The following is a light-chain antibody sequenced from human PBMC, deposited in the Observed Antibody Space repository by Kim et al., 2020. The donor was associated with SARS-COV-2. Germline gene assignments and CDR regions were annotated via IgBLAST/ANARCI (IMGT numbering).Light chain of an antibody. J-gene: IGLJ2*01. Sequence: QSALTQPRSVSGSPVQSVTISCTGTSSDVGGYNYVSWYQQHPGKAPKLMIYDVSKRPSGVPDRFSGSKSGNMASLTISGLQAEDEADYYCCSYAGSYVFGGGTQLTVL. CDR3: CSYAGSYV. CDR2: DVS. V-gene: IGLV2-11*01. CDR1: SSDVGGYNY.